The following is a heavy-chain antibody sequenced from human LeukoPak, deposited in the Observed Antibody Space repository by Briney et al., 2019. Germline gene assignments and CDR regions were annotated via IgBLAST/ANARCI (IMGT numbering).Heavy chain of an antibody. Sequence: GGSLRLSCAASGFTFSRYSMNWVRQAPGKGLEWVSYISSSSSTIYYADSVKGRFTISRDNAKNSLYLQMNSLRAEDTAVYYCARGQDTVVTSRDAFDIWGQGTMVTVSS. CDR2: ISSSSSTI. D-gene: IGHD4-23*01. CDR3: ARGQDTVVTSRDAFDI. J-gene: IGHJ3*02. V-gene: IGHV3-48*04. CDR1: GFTFSRYS.